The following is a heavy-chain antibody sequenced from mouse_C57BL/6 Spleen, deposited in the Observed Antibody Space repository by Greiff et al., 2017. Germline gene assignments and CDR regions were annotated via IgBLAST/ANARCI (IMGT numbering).Heavy chain of an antibody. CDR3: ANPSYGSSPFDY. Sequence: QVQLQQPGTELVKPGASVKLSCKASGYTFTSYWMHWVKQRPGQGLEWIGNINPTNGGTNYNEKFKSKATLTVDKSSSTAYMQLRSLTSEDTAVXYGANPSYGSSPFDYWGQGTPLTVSS. J-gene: IGHJ2*01. CDR1: GYTFTSYW. CDR2: INPTNGGT. V-gene: IGHV1-53*01. D-gene: IGHD1-1*01.